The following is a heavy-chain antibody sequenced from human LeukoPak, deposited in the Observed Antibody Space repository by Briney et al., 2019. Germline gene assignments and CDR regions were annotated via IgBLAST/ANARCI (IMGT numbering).Heavy chain of an antibody. CDR2: IYTTGNT. J-gene: IGHJ4*02. V-gene: IGHV3-53*01. CDR1: GFTFSSYG. CDR3: ARRAGDYSHPYDY. D-gene: IGHD3-22*01. Sequence: TGGSLRLSCAASGFTFSSYGMSWVRQAPGKGLEWVSFIYTTGNTHNSDSVKGRFTISRDSSKNTLYLQMNSLRAEDTAVYYCARRAGDYSHPYDYWGQGTLVTVSS.